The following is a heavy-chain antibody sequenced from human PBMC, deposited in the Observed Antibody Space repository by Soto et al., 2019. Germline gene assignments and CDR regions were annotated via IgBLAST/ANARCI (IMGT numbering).Heavy chain of an antibody. CDR3: ARVNVVVVAAAPPYYFDY. CDR2: INPNSGGT. V-gene: IGHV1-2*02. D-gene: IGHD2-15*01. CDR1: GYVFSNYF. Sequence: ASVKVSCKASGYVFSNYFMHWVRQAPGQGLEWMGWINPNSGGTNYAQKFQGRVTMTRDTSISTAYMELSRLRSDDTAVYYCARVNVVVVAAAPPYYFDYWGQGTLVTVSS. J-gene: IGHJ4*02.